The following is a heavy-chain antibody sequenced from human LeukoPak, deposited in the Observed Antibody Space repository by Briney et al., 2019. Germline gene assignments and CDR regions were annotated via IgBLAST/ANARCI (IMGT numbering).Heavy chain of an antibody. V-gene: IGHV3-15*01. CDR1: GFTVSTVW. CDR3: TSTLGY. CDR2: IREKTDGGTA. Sequence: GGSLRLSCAASGFTVSTVWMTWVRQASGKGLEWVGRIREKTDGGTAEYAAPVKGRFTISRDDSKNTLYLQMSSVTTEDTAVYYCTSTLGYWGQGTLVTVSS. D-gene: IGHD3-16*01. J-gene: IGHJ4*02.